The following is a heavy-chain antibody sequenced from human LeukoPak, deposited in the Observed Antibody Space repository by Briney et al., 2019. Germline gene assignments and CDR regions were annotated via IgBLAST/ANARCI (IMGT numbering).Heavy chain of an antibody. V-gene: IGHV4-39*07. CDR1: GVSISGSYYY. J-gene: IGHJ4*02. D-gene: IGHD3-3*01. CDR3: ASFGISFFYFDY. CDR2: IYYSGST. Sequence: SETLSLTCAVSGVSISGSYYYWGWIRQPPGKGLEWIGNIYYSGSTYYNPSLKSRVTISVDTSKNQFSLKLSSVTAADTAVYYCASFGISFFYFDYWGQGTLVTVSS.